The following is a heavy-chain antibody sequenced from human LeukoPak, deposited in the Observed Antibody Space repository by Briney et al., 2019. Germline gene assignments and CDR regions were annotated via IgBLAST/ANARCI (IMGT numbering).Heavy chain of an antibody. D-gene: IGHD3-22*01. V-gene: IGHV1-2*02. CDR1: GYTFTGYY. J-gene: IGHJ6*02. CDR2: INPNSGGT. Sequence: ASVKVFCKASGYTFTGYYMHWVRQAPGQGLEWMGWINPNSGGTNYAQKFQGRVTMTRDTSISTAYMELSRLRSDDTAVYYCARAYYYDSSGYFYYYYYGMDVWGQGTTVTVSS. CDR3: ARAYYYDSSGYFYYYYYGMDV.